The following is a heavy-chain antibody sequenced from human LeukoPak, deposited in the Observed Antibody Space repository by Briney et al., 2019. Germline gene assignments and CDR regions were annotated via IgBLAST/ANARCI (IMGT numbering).Heavy chain of an antibody. D-gene: IGHD2-2*01. Sequence: GSLRLSCTASGFAFDAHGMSWVRQVPGKGLGWVSGINWSGGSTGYADPLRGRFTISRDNAKNSLYLQMDSLRAEDTALYYCARAPITSPFYFDYWGQGTLVTVSS. J-gene: IGHJ4*02. CDR1: GFAFDAHG. CDR3: ARAPITSPFYFDY. CDR2: INWSGGST. V-gene: IGHV3-20*04.